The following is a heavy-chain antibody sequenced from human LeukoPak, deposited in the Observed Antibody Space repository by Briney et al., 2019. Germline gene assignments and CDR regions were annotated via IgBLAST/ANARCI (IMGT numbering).Heavy chain of an antibody. Sequence: ASVKVSCKVSGYTLTELSVHWVRQAPGKGLEWMGNFDPKDGDTIYAQKFQGRVTMAEDTSTDTAYMELSSLRSEDTAVYYCAANTAMVQRPQYYYYYMDVWGKGTTVTVSS. CDR1: GYTLTELS. CDR2: FDPKDGDT. J-gene: IGHJ6*03. V-gene: IGHV1-24*01. D-gene: IGHD5-18*01. CDR3: AANTAMVQRPQYYYYYMDV.